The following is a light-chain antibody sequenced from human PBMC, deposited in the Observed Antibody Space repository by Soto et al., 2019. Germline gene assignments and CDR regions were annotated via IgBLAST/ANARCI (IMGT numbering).Light chain of an antibody. CDR1: QSVSKW. CDR3: REHNAVRT. J-gene: IGKJ1*01. CDR2: KAS. V-gene: IGKV1-5*03. Sequence: DVQMTQSRSTLSASVGDTVTITFRTSQSVSKWLAWYQQKPGKAPKLLIYKASVLEPGVPSRFSDSGSRTEFRRTIIALQSHNVATYYSREHNAVRTLCQGT.